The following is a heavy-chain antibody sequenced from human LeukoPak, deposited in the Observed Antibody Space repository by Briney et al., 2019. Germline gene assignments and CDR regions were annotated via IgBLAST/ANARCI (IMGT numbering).Heavy chain of an antibody. J-gene: IGHJ3*02. CDR1: GLTFSSYS. CDR3: ARDSLYCSSTSCYSDAFDI. CDR2: ISSSSSYI. V-gene: IGHV3-21*01. Sequence: GGSLRLSCAASGLTFSSYSVNWVRQAPGKGLEWVSSISSSSSYIYYADSVKGRFTISRDNAKNSLYLQMNSLRAEDTAVYYCARDSLYCSSTSCYSDAFDIWGQGTMVTVSS. D-gene: IGHD2-2*02.